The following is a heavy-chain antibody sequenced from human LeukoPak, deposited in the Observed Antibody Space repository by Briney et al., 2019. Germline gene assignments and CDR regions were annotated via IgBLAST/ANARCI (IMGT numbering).Heavy chain of an antibody. J-gene: IGHJ4*02. Sequence: SETLSLTCTVSGGSISSSSYYWGWIRQPPGKGLEWIGTISYSGSTYYNPSLKSRITISVDTSKNQFSLRLSSVTAADTSLYYCARHIQGANVCDYWGQGTLVTVPS. CDR2: ISYSGST. V-gene: IGHV4-39*01. D-gene: IGHD2-21*01. CDR3: ARHIQGANVCDY. CDR1: GGSISSSSYY.